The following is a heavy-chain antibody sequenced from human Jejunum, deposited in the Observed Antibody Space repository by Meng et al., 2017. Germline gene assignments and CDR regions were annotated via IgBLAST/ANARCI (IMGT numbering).Heavy chain of an antibody. CDR2: IHHSGNT. V-gene: IGHV4-31*01. D-gene: IGHD3-10*02. CDR1: GGSISSANYY. J-gene: IGHJ3*02. Sequence: SETLSLTCTVSGGSISSANYYWSWIRQHPGKGLEWMGYIHHSGNTSYNPSLKRLISMSVETSKNQFSLKMISVTAADAAIYYCARSSHSHWGVMYGVVAFDIWGQGTMVTVSS. CDR3: ARSSHSHWGVMYGVVAFDI.